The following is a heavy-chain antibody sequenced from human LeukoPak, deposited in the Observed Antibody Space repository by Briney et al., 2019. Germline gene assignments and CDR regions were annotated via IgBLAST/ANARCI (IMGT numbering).Heavy chain of an antibody. J-gene: IGHJ4*02. CDR3: ARDHHYDFWSGYYPTYFDY. CDR2: ISSSSSTI. D-gene: IGHD3-3*01. Sequence: GGSLRLSCAASGFTFSSYSMNWVRQAPGKGLEWVSYISSSSSTIYYADSVKGRFTISRDNAKNSLYLQMNSLRAEDTAVYYCARDHHYDFWSGYYPTYFDYWGQGTLVTVSS. V-gene: IGHV3-48*01. CDR1: GFTFSSYS.